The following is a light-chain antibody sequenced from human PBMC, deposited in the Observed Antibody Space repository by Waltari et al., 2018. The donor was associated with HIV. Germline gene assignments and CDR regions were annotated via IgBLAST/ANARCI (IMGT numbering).Light chain of an antibody. V-gene: IGKV1-12*01. CDR1: QGLTSY. Sequence: DIQVTQSPSSVSASIGDRVTITCRAIQGLTSYLAWDQQKPGNTHKLLISATSTFQSGVPSRFSGSGSGTDFTLTISTLQPEDFATYYCLQALSFPLTCGPGTKVEVK. CDR2: ATS. CDR3: LQALSFPLT. J-gene: IGKJ3*01.